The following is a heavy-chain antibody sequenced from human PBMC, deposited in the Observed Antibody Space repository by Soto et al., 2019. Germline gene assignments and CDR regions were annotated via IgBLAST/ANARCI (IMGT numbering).Heavy chain of an antibody. J-gene: IGHJ4*02. D-gene: IGHD4-17*01. V-gene: IGHV1-18*01. CDR1: GYTFSNYG. CDR3: ASGTTVTTYGY. Sequence: GASVKVSCKASGYTFSNYGFSWVRHAPGQGLEWMGWISGYNGNTNYAEKLQGRATMTTDTSTSTAYMELRSLRSDDTAVYYCASGTTVTTYGYWGQGTLVTVSS. CDR2: ISGYNGNT.